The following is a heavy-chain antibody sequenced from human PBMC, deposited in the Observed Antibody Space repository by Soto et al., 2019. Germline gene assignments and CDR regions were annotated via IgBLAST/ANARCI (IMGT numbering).Heavy chain of an antibody. CDR1: GFTFSSYW. J-gene: IGHJ6*02. CDR2: IKQDGSEK. V-gene: IGHV3-7*03. D-gene: IGHD1-1*01. Sequence: PGGSLRLSCAASGFTFSSYWMSWVRRAPGKGLEWVANIKQDGSEKYYVDSVKGRFTISRDNAKNSLYLQMNSLRAEDTAVYYCARAGKPEYYYYGMDVWGQGTTVTVSS. CDR3: ARAGKPEYYYYGMDV.